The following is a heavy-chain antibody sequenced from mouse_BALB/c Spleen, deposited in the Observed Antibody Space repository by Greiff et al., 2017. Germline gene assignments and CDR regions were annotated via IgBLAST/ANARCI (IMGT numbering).Heavy chain of an antibody. CDR2: ISYSGST. V-gene: IGHV3-2*02. CDR1: GYSITSDYA. J-gene: IGHJ3*01. D-gene: IGHD2-13*01. CDR3: ARWGDEGFAY. Sequence: ESGPGLVKPSHPLSLTCTVSGYSITSDYAWNWNRQFPGNKLEWMGYISYSGSTSYNPSFKSRISVTRDTSKNQFFLQLNSVTTADTATYSCARWGDEGFAYWGQGTLVTVSA.